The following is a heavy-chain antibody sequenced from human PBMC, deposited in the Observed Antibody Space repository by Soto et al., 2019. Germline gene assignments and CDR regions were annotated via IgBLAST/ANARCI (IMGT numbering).Heavy chain of an antibody. D-gene: IGHD3-22*01. CDR1: GGSFSGYY. CDR3: ARVGATYDSSGWNWFDP. Sequence: SETLSLTCAVYGGSFSGYYWSCIRQPPGKGLEWIGEINHSGSTNYNPSLKSRVTISVDTSKNQFSLKLSSVTAADTAVYYCARVGATYDSSGWNWFDPWGQGTLVTV. V-gene: IGHV4-34*01. CDR2: INHSGST. J-gene: IGHJ5*02.